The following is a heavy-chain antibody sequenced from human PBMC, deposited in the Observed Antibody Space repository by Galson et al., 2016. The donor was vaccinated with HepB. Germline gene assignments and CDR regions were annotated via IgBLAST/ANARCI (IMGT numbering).Heavy chain of an antibody. CDR2: ISGSGDRT. CDR3: AKVLSVTRDYWYGMDV. CDR1: GFSFSTYP. V-gene: IGHV3-23*01. D-gene: IGHD4-17*01. Sequence: ASGFSFSTYPMIWVRQAPGKGLEGVSSISGSGDRTYYADSVKGRFTISRDNAKNMLYLQMDNLGVEDTAVFYCAKVLSVTRDYWYGMDVWGRGTTVTV. J-gene: IGHJ6*04.